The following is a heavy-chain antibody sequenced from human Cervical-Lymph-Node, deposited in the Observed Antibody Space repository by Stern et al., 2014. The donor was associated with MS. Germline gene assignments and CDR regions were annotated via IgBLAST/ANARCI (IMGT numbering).Heavy chain of an antibody. Sequence: VTLKESGPALVKPTQTLTLTCTFSGFSLVTSGVRVSWIRQPPGKALEWLARIDWNDKTFYNTSLMTRPTISKDTSKNQVVLTMTNVDPVDTATYYCARMMGSGYRHYFDYWGQGTPVTVS. J-gene: IGHJ4*02. D-gene: IGHD3-3*01. V-gene: IGHV2-70*04. CDR3: ARMMGSGYRHYFDY. CDR2: IDWNDKT. CDR1: GFSLVTSGVR.